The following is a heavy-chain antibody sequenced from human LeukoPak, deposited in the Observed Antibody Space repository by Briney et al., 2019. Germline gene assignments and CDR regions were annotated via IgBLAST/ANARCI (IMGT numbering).Heavy chain of an antibody. Sequence: ASVKVSCKASGYTFTGYYMHWVRQVPGQGLEGMGWINPNSGGTNYAQKFQGRVTMTRDTSISTAYMELSRLRSDDTAVYYCARDSYGDYPYYYYGMDVWGQGTTVTVSS. CDR3: ARDSYGDYPYYYYGMDV. CDR2: INPNSGGT. CDR1: GYTFTGYY. V-gene: IGHV1-2*02. J-gene: IGHJ6*02. D-gene: IGHD4-17*01.